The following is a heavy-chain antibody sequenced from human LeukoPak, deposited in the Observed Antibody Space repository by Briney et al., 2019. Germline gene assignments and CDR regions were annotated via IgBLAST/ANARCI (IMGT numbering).Heavy chain of an antibody. CDR1: GGTFSSYA. D-gene: IGHD3-9*01. V-gene: IGHV1-69*13. Sequence: GASVKLSCKASGGTFSSYAISWVRQAPGQGLEWMGEIIPIFCTANYAQKFQGRVTVTADESTSTAYMQRSSLRSEDTVGYYCARSDILTGYAYYYYYYYMDVWGKGTTVTVSS. J-gene: IGHJ6*03. CDR3: ARSDILTGYAYYYYYYYMDV. CDR2: IIPIFCTA.